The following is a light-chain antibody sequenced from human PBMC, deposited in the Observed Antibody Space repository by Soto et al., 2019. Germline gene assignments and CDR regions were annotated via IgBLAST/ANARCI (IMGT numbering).Light chain of an antibody. CDR3: QQRSNWPR. Sequence: EIVLTQSPATLSLSPGERATLSCRASQSIRNHLAWYQQKPGQAPRLLIYDASRRATGIPVRFSGSGSGTDFTLTISSLGPEDFAVYYCQQRSNWPRFGQGTKVE. J-gene: IGKJ1*01. V-gene: IGKV3-11*01. CDR1: QSIRNH. CDR2: DAS.